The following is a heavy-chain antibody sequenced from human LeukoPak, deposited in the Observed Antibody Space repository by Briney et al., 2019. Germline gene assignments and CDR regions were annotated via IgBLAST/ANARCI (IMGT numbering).Heavy chain of an antibody. CDR2: ITSSGSTI. CDR3: ARDLGRWDLGD. D-gene: IGHD1-26*01. Sequence: PGGSLRLSCAASGFTFSSYEMNWVRQAPGKGLEWVSYITSSGSTIYYADSVKGRFTISRDNAKNSLYLQMNSLRAEDTAVYYCARDLGRWDLGDWGQGTLVTVSS. CDR1: GFTFSSYE. J-gene: IGHJ4*02. V-gene: IGHV3-48*03.